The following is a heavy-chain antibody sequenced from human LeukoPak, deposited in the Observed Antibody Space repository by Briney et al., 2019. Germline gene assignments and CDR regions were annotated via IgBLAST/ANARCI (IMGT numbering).Heavy chain of an antibody. J-gene: IGHJ4*02. CDR1: GFTFSSYG. CDR2: ISYDGSNK. V-gene: IGHV3-30*03. D-gene: IGHD3-22*01. Sequence: GGSLRLSCAASGFTFSSYGMHWVRQAPGKGLEWVAVISYDGSNKYYADSVKGRFTISRDNSKNTLYLQMNSLRAEDTAVYYCARDPGDIRYDPRYYFDYWGQGTLVTVSS. CDR3: ARDPGDIRYDPRYYFDY.